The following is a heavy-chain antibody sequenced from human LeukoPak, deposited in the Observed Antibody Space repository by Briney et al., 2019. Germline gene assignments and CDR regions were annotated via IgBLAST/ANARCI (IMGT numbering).Heavy chain of an antibody. D-gene: IGHD2-2*01. CDR1: GFTFSSYA. V-gene: IGHV3-23*01. Sequence: PGGSLRLSCAASGFTFSSYAMSWVRQAPGKGLEWVSAISGSGGSTYYADSVKGRFTISRDNSKNTLYLQMNSLRAEDTAVYYCAKSWRGGYCSSTSCYGDYWGQGTLVTVSS. CDR2: ISGSGGST. CDR3: AKSWRGGYCSSTSCYGDY. J-gene: IGHJ4*02.